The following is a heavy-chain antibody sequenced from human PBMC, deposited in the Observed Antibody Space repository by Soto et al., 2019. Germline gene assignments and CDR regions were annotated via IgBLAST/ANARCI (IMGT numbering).Heavy chain of an antibody. CDR2: ISSNGGST. Sequence: GGSLRLSCSASGFTFSSYAMHWVRQAPGKGLEYVSAISSNGGSTYYTDSVKGRFTISRDNSKNTLYLQMSSLRAEDTAVYYCVKALSISGSYYDWFDPWGQGTLVTVSS. J-gene: IGHJ5*02. D-gene: IGHD1-26*01. V-gene: IGHV3-64D*09. CDR1: GFTFSSYA. CDR3: VKALSISGSYYDWFDP.